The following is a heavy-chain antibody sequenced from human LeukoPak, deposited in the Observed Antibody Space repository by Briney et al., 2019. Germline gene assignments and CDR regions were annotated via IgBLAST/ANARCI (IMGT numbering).Heavy chain of an antibody. CDR3: ARVRRGVDAFDI. Sequence: GGSLRLSCAASGFTVSSNYMSWVRQAPGKGLEWVSVIYGGGSTYYADSVKGRFTISRDNSKNTLYLQMNSLRAEDTAVYYCARVRRGVDAFDIWGQGTMVTVSS. J-gene: IGHJ3*02. D-gene: IGHD2-8*02. CDR2: IYGGGST. CDR1: GFTVSSNY. V-gene: IGHV3-66*01.